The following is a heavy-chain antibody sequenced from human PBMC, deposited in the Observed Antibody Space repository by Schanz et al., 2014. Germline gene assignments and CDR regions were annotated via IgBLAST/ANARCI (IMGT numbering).Heavy chain of an antibody. CDR2: MNESHSTI. CDR1: GFTFSSYA. J-gene: IGHJ2*01. V-gene: IGHV3-23*04. CDR3: AKDLGVDCGDGCLNWYFDL. D-gene: IGHD2-21*02. Sequence: EVQLVESGGGLVQPGGSLRLSCAASGFTFSSYAMGWVRQARGKGLEWVSAMNESHSTIYYADSVRGRFTISRDNSRSAMYLQMISLRAEDTAVYFSAKDLGVDCGDGCLNWYFDLWGRGTLVTVSS.